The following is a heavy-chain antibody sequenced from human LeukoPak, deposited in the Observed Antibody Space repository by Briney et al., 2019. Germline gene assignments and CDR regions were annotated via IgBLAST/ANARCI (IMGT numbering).Heavy chain of an antibody. J-gene: IGHJ4*02. CDR1: GFTFSSFN. CDR3: ANTDYLGY. V-gene: IGHV3-21*01. CDR2: ISSTGTYI. Sequence: GGSLRLSCAASGFTFSSFNMNWVRQAPGKGLEWVSSISSTGTYIYYADSVKGRFTISRDNAKNSLFLQMNNLRAEDTAVYYCANTDYLGYWGQGTLVTVSS.